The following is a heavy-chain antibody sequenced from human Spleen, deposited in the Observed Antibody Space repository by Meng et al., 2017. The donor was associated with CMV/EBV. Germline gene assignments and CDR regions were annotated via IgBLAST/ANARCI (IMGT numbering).Heavy chain of an antibody. CDR3: ASRRNNDAFDI. V-gene: IGHV1-2*02. D-gene: IGHD1-14*01. J-gene: IGHJ3*02. CDR1: GGTFSSYT. CDR2: INPNSGGT. Sequence: ASVKVSCKASGGTFSSYTISWVRQAPGQGLEWMGWINPNSGGTNYAQKFQGRVTMTRDTSISTAYMELSRLRSDDTAVYYCASRRNNDAFDIWGQGTMVTVSS.